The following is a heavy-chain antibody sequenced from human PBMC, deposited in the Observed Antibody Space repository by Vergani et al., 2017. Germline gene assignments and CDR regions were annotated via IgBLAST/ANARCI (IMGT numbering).Heavy chain of an antibody. Sequence: QVQLQESGPGLVKPSETLSLTCTVPGGSISRYYWSWIRQPPGKGLEWIGYIYYSGSTNYNPSLKSRVTISVDTSKNQFSLKLSSVTAADTAVYYCARNPYCGGDCYSDAFDIWGQGTMVTVSS. V-gene: IGHV4-59*01. CDR1: GGSISRYY. D-gene: IGHD2-21*02. CDR3: ARNPYCGGDCYSDAFDI. J-gene: IGHJ3*02. CDR2: IYYSGST.